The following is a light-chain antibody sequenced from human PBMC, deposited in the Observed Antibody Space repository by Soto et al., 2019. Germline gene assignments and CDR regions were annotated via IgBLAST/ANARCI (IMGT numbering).Light chain of an antibody. CDR1: SSDVGGYNY. V-gene: IGLV2-11*01. CDR2: DVT. Sequence: QSALTQPRSASGSPGQSLTISCTGTSSDVGGYNYVSWYQQYPGKVPKLMIYDVTKRPSGVPDRFSGSKSGNSASLTISGLQAEDEADYYCCSHAGSYTYVFGPGTKVTVL. CDR3: CSHAGSYTYV. J-gene: IGLJ1*01.